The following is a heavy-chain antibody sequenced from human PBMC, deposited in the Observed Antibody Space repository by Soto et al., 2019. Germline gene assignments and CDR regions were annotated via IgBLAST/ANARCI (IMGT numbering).Heavy chain of an antibody. Sequence: GESLKISCKGSGYSFTSYWISWERQMPGKGLEWMGRIDPSGSYTKYSPSFQGHVTISADKSISTAYLQWSSLKASDTAMYYCASNKNWNYDYDMDVWGQGTTVTVSS. CDR2: IDPSGSYT. D-gene: IGHD1-1*01. CDR3: ASNKNWNYDYDMDV. J-gene: IGHJ6*02. V-gene: IGHV5-10-1*01. CDR1: GYSFTSYW.